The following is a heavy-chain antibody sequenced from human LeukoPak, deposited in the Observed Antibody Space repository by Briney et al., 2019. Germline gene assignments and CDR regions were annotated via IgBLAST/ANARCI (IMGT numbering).Heavy chain of an antibody. Sequence: GGSLRLSCAASGFTFSSYAMSWVRQAPGKGLEWVSAISGSGGSTYYADSVKGRFTISRDNAKNSLYLQMNSLRAEDTALYYCAKAQADSSSWYPLDYWGQGTLVTVSS. J-gene: IGHJ4*02. CDR2: ISGSGGST. V-gene: IGHV3-23*01. D-gene: IGHD6-13*01. CDR3: AKAQADSSSWYPLDY. CDR1: GFTFSSYA.